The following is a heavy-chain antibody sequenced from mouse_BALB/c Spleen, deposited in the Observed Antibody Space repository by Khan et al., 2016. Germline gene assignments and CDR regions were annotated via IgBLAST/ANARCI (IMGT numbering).Heavy chain of an antibody. J-gene: IGHJ2*01. V-gene: IGHV1-9*01. Sequence: QMQLEESGAELMKPGASVKISCKATGYTFSSYWIEWVKQRPGHGLEWIGEILPGSGSTKYNEKFRGKATFTADTSSNTAYMQLSSLTSEDSAVHYCARTDRRCYFDYWGQGTTLTVSS. CDR3: ARTDRRCYFDY. CDR1: GYTFSSYW. D-gene: IGHD1-1*01. CDR2: ILPGSGST.